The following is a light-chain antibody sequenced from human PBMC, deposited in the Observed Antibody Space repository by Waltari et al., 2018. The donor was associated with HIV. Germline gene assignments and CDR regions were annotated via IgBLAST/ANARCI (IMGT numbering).Light chain of an antibody. CDR3: QSYDSSLSGWV. J-gene: IGLJ3*02. CDR2: ANT. CDR1: SSNTGSGYD. V-gene: IGLV1-40*01. Sequence: QSVLTQPPSVSGGPGQRVTISCTGSSSNTGSGYDVHWYQQFPGTAPKVLIYANTNRPSGVPDRFSGSKSGYSASLVITGLQAEDDADYYCQSYDSSLSGWVFGGGTKLTVL.